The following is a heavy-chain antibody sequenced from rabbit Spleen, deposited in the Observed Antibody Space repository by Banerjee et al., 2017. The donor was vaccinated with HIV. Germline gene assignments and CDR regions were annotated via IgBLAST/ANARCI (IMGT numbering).Heavy chain of an antibody. CDR2: IDGNSRGST. CDR3: ARGGSVWDL. J-gene: IGHJ4*01. Sequence: QEQLKETGGGLAQPGGTLTLTCKAFGFSFSSADYMCWVRQAPGKGLEWIACIDGNSRGSTWYASWVNGRFTISKTSSTTMTLQMTSVTAADTATYFCARGGSVWDLWGPGTLVTVS. CDR1: GFSFSSADY. V-gene: IGHV1S45*01. D-gene: IGHD4-1*01.